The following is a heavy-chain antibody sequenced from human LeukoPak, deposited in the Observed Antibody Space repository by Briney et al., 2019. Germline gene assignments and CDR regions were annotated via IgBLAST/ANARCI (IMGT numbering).Heavy chain of an antibody. CDR1: GFTFSSYA. Sequence: GRSLRLSCAASGFTFSSYAMHWVRQAPGKGLEWVAVVSYDGSNKYYADSVKGRFTISRDNSKNTLYLQMNSLRAEDTAVYYCARDGLASRGEGGYYGSGNFAFDIWGQGTMVTVSS. CDR2: VSYDGSNK. V-gene: IGHV3-30-3*01. J-gene: IGHJ3*02. CDR3: ARDGLASRGEGGYYGSGNFAFDI. D-gene: IGHD3-10*01.